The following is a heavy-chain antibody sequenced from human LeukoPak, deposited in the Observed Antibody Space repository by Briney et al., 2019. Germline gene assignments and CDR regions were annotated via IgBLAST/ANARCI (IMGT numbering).Heavy chain of an antibody. CDR1: GASISSYY. D-gene: IGHD3-22*01. V-gene: IGHV4-59*08. CDR2: IYNSGST. J-gene: IGHJ4*02. CDR3: ARSGRHYESSGYYYVVY. Sequence: KPSETLSLTCTVSGASISSYYWSWIRQPPGKGLEWLGYIYNSGSTNYNPSLKSRVTISVDTSKNQFSLKLSSVTAADTAVYYCARSGRHYESSGYYYVVYWGQGTLVTVSS.